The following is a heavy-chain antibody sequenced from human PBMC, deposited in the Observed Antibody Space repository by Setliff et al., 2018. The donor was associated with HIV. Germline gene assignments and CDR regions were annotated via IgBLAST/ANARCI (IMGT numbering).Heavy chain of an antibody. CDR3: ARGVAAAGL. CDR1: GGSFSGYY. CDR2: INPGGST. Sequence: SETLSLTCAVYGGSFSGYYWSWIRQTPGEGLEWIGEINPGGSTKYNPSLKSRVTISEDTSKNQFSLKLSSVTAADTAVYYCARGVAAAGLWGQGTLVTVSS. J-gene: IGHJ4*02. D-gene: IGHD6-13*01. V-gene: IGHV4-34*01.